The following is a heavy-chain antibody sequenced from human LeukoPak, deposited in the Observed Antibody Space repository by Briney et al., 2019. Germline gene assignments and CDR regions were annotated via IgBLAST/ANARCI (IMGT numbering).Heavy chain of an antibody. V-gene: IGHV4-30-2*01. Sequence: PSETLSLTCTVSGGSISSGGYYWSWIRQPPGKGLEWIGYIYHSGSTYYNPSLKSRVTISVDRSKNQFSLKLSSVTAADTAVYYCARQPSVDIVATGHNWFDPWGQGTLVTVSS. CDR3: ARQPSVDIVATGHNWFDP. CDR2: IYHSGST. CDR1: GGSISSGGYY. J-gene: IGHJ5*02. D-gene: IGHD5-12*01.